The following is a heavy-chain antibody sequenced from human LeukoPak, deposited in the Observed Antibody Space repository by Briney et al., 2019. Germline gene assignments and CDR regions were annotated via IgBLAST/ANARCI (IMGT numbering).Heavy chain of an antibody. CDR2: ISGSGGST. CDR3: AKDRHAPGRYCSSTTCFPFDP. CDR1: GFTFNNYA. V-gene: IGHV3-23*01. J-gene: IGHJ5*02. D-gene: IGHD2-2*01. Sequence: GSLRLSCEASGFTFNNYAMSWVRQAPGKGLEWVSGISGSGGSTYYADSVKGRFTISRDNSKNTLYLQMNSLRAEDTAVYYCAKDRHAPGRYCSSTTCFPFDPWGQGTLVTVSS.